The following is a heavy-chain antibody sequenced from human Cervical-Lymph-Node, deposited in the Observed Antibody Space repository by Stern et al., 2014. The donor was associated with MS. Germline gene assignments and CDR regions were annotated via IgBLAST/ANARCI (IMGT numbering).Heavy chain of an antibody. D-gene: IGHD3-22*01. CDR2: ISSDGSRQ. V-gene: IGHV3-30-3*01. Sequence: MQLVESGGGVVQPGRSRRLSCAAAGFTFGNYAMHWVRQAPGKGLEWVTLISSDGSRQYYTDSVKGRFTISRDNSKSTLYLQMNSLTTEDTAVYYCARDYSESRGHYLFYFGLWGQGTLVTVSS. CDR3: ARDYSESRGHYLFYFGL. CDR1: GFTFGNYA. J-gene: IGHJ4*02.